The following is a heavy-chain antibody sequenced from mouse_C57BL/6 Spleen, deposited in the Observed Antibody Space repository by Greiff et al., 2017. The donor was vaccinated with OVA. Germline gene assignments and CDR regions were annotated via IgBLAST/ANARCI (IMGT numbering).Heavy chain of an antibody. CDR3: AKSLLQIYYYDY. J-gene: IGHJ2*01. CDR2: IYPGSGST. Sequence: VQLQQPGAELVKPGASVKMSCKASGYTFTSYWITWVKQRPGQGLEWIGDIYPGSGSTNYNEKFKSKATLTVDTSSSTAYMPLSSLTSEDSAVYYCAKSLLQIYYYDYWGQGTTLTVSS. V-gene: IGHV1-55*01. D-gene: IGHD1-1*01. CDR1: GYTFTSYW.